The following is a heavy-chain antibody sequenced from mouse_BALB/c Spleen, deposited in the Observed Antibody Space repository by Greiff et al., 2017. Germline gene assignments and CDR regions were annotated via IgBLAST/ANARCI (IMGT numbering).Heavy chain of an antibody. V-gene: IGHV5-9-3*01. CDR1: GFTFSSYA. CDR3: AKPDGYEEGWFAY. CDR2: ISSGGSYT. Sequence: EVKLVESGGGLVKPGGSLKLSCAASGFTFSSYAMSWVRQTPEKRLEWVATISSGGSYTYYPDSVKGRFTISRDNAKNTLYLQMSSLRSEDTAMYYCAKPDGYEEGWFAYWGQGTLVTVSA. D-gene: IGHD2-2*01. J-gene: IGHJ3*01.